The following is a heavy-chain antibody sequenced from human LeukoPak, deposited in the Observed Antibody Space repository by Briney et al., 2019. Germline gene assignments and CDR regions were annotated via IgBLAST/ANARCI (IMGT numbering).Heavy chain of an antibody. CDR2: ISYDGSNK. Sequence: GGSLRLSCAASGFTFSSYGMHWVRQAPGKGLEWVAVISYDGSNKYYADSVKGRFTISRDNAKNSLYLQMNSLRAEDTAVYYCARAHSSGWYYFDYWGQGTLVTASS. D-gene: IGHD6-19*01. CDR1: GFTFSSYG. J-gene: IGHJ4*02. CDR3: ARAHSSGWYYFDY. V-gene: IGHV3-30*03.